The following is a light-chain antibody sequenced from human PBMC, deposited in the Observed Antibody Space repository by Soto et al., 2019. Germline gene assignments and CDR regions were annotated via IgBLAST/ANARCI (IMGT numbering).Light chain of an antibody. CDR1: SSDVGGFNS. Sequence: QSVLTQPRSVSGSPGQSVTISCTGTSSDVGGFNSVSWYQQHPGKAPKLMFYDVNKRPSGVPDRFSGSKSGSTASLTISALQAEDEADYYCCLYAGSYSYAFATGPKVTVL. CDR2: DVN. J-gene: IGLJ1*01. V-gene: IGLV2-11*01. CDR3: CLYAGSYSYA.